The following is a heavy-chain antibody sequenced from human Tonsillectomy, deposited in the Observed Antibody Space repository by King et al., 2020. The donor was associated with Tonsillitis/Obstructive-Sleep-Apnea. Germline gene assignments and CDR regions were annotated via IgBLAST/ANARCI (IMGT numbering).Heavy chain of an antibody. J-gene: IGHJ4*02. Sequence: VQLQQWGAGLLKPSETLSLTCAVYGGSCSGYYWSWIRQPPGEGLEWIGEINHSGSTNYNPSLKSRVTISVDTSKNQFSLKLSSVTAAYTAVYYCASQYGSHFDYWGQGTLVTVSS. D-gene: IGHD3-10*01. CDR1: GGSCSGYY. CDR3: ASQYGSHFDY. V-gene: IGHV4-34*01. CDR2: INHSGST.